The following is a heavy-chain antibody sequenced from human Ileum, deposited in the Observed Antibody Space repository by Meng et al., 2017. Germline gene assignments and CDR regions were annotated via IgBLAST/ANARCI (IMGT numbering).Heavy chain of an antibody. CDR1: GGSISIRTSY. J-gene: IGHJ4*02. Sequence: QLQLQESGPGLVKPSETLSLTCSVSGGSISIRTSYCGWFRRPPGMGLEWIVSFFYGGTTYYNPSLESRVTTSVNTSKSQFSLNLKSVSAADTAVYFCARHGAFRSHLDDWGQGTLVTVSS. CDR2: FFYGGTT. D-gene: IGHD3-3*02. V-gene: IGHV4-39*01. CDR3: ARHGAFRSHLDD.